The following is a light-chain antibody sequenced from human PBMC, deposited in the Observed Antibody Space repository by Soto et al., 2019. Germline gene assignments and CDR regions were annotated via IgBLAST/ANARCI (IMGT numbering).Light chain of an antibody. J-gene: IGLJ3*02. Sequence: QAVVTQEPSLNVCPVGTVTLTCALTTGAVTSDYYPNWFQRKPGQALRTLIYRTSNKHSWTPARFSGSLLGGKAALTLSGVQPEDEADYYCVLLYGGAWVFGGGTKLTVL. CDR3: VLLYGGAWV. V-gene: IGLV7-43*01. CDR2: RTS. CDR1: TGAVTSDYY.